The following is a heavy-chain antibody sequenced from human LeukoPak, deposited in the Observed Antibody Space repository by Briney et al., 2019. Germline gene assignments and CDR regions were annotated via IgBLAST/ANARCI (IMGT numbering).Heavy chain of an antibody. CDR1: GYTFTGYY. CDR3: AGDTGQSYFDY. D-gene: IGHD1-1*01. J-gene: IGHJ4*02. V-gene: IGHV1-2*02. Sequence: ASVKVSCKASGYTFTGYYIHWVRQAPGQGLEWMGWINPNSGGTNYAQKFQGRVTMTRDTSISIAYMELSGLRSDDTAVYYCAGDTGQSYFDYWGQGTLVTVSS. CDR2: INPNSGGT.